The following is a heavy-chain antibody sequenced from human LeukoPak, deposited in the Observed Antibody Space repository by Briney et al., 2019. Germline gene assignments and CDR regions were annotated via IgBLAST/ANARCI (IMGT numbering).Heavy chain of an antibody. Sequence: PSETLSLTCTVSGGSISSYYWSWIRQPPGKGLEWIGYIYYSGSTNYNPSLKSRVTISIDTSKNQFSLKLSSVTAADTAVYYCARQNHYYDSSGYSYRYFDYWGQGTLATVSS. CDR2: IYYSGST. J-gene: IGHJ4*02. V-gene: IGHV4-59*01. D-gene: IGHD3-22*01. CDR1: GGSISSYY. CDR3: ARQNHYYDSSGYSYRYFDY.